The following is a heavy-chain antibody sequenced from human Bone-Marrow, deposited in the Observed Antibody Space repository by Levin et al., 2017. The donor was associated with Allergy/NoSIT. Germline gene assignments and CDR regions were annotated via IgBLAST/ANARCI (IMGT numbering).Heavy chain of an antibody. Sequence: HPSETLSLTCAVSGFTVSNNFMIWYRQAPGKGLEWVSLIYSGGGVYYADSVKGRFTISRDSSKNTLYLQMNSLRAEDTAVYYCARDRHCISNTCYGAWGQGTLVTVSS. D-gene: IGHD2/OR15-2a*01. CDR2: IYSGGGV. V-gene: IGHV3-53*01. CDR1: GFTVSNNF. J-gene: IGHJ5*02. CDR3: ARDRHCISNTCYGA.